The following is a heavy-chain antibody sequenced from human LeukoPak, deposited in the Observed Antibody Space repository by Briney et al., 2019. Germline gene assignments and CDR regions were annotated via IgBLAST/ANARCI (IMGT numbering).Heavy chain of an antibody. CDR3: AGDSWGYADIVATMDY. CDR1: GFTFSSYS. V-gene: IGHV3-48*01. D-gene: IGHD5-12*01. J-gene: IGHJ4*02. CDR2: ISSSSSTI. Sequence: GSLRLSCAASGFTFSSYSMNWVRQAPGKGLEWVSYISSSSSTIYYADSVKGRFTISRDNAKNSLYLQMNSLRAEDTAVYYCAGDSWGYADIVATMDYWGQGTLVTVSS.